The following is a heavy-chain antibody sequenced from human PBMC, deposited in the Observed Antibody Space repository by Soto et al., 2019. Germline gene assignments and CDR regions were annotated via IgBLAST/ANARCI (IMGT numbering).Heavy chain of an antibody. CDR1: GYTFTNYD. V-gene: IGHV1-8*01. CDR3: ARGAWELSY. J-gene: IGHJ4*02. CDR2: MSPNSGNT. D-gene: IGHD3-16*02. Sequence: QVQLLQSGAEVKEPGASVKVSCKVSGYTFTNYDINWVRQATGQGPEWMGWMSPNSGNTGYAQKFQGRVTMTRDMAINTAYMELTSLTADDTAVYYCARGAWELSYWGQGTLVTVSS.